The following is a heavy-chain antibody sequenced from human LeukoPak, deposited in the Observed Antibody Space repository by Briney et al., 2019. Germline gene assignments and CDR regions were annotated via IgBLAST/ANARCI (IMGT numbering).Heavy chain of an antibody. CDR2: IWYDGSNK. CDR3: AKAAGSGWYNAFDI. J-gene: IGHJ3*02. Sequence: GGSLRLSCAASGFTFSSYGMHWVRQAPGKGLEWVAVIWYDGSNKYYADSVKGRFTISRDNSKNTLYLQMNSLRAEDTAVYYCAKAAGSGWYNAFDIWGQGTMVTVPS. V-gene: IGHV3-33*06. D-gene: IGHD6-19*01. CDR1: GFTFSSYG.